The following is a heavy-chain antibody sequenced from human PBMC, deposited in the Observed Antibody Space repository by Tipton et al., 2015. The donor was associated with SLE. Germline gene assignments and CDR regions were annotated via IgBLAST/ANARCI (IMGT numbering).Heavy chain of an antibody. D-gene: IGHD3-10*01. Sequence: LRLSCAVYGGSFSGYYWSWIRQPPGKGLEWIGEINHSGSTNYNPSLKSRVTISVDTSKNQFSLKLTSVTAADTAVYYCARQGPLWYYYYYMDVWGKGTTVTFSS. CDR1: GGSFSGYY. V-gene: IGHV4-34*01. J-gene: IGHJ6*03. CDR2: INHSGST. CDR3: ARQGPLWYYYYYMDV.